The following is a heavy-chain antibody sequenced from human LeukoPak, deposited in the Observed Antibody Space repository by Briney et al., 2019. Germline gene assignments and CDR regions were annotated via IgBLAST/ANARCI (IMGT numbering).Heavy chain of an antibody. D-gene: IGHD1-26*01. V-gene: IGHV1-46*01. CDR3: ASDSEIIVGATRTPTSGMDV. CDR1: GYTFTSYY. J-gene: IGHJ6*02. Sequence: ASVKVSCKASGYTFTSYYMHWVRQAPGQGLEWMGIVNPSGGSTSYAQKFQGRVTMTRDTSTSTVYMELSSLRSEDTAVYYCASDSEIIVGATRTPTSGMDVWGQGPRSPSP. CDR2: VNPSGGST.